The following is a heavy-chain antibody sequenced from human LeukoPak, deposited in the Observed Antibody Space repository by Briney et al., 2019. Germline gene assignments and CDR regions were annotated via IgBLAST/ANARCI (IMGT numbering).Heavy chain of an antibody. Sequence: GEALKISCAASGFMFSGYVMNWVRQAPGKGLEWVSTISFRGGRKYYADYVDGRFTISRDNTKNTVYLQMNGLRAEDTAVDYCARVTEYCSGGSCYTGDHWGQGTLVTVSS. J-gene: IGHJ4*02. D-gene: IGHD2-15*01. CDR2: ISFRGGRK. V-gene: IGHV3-23*01. CDR1: GFMFSGYV. CDR3: ARVTEYCSGGSCYTGDH.